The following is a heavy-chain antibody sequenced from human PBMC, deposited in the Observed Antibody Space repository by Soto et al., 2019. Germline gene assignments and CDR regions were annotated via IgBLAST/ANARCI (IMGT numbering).Heavy chain of an antibody. J-gene: IGHJ3*02. CDR2: INAGNGNT. D-gene: IGHD1-1*01. Sequence: QVQLVQSGAEVKKPGASVKVSCKASGYTFTSYAMHWVRQAPGQRLEWMGWINAGNGNTKYSQKFQGRVNITRDTSASTAYMELSSLRSEDTAVYYCARGNDGLAPHDAFDIWGQGTMVTVSS. V-gene: IGHV1-3*01. CDR3: ARGNDGLAPHDAFDI. CDR1: GYTFTSYA.